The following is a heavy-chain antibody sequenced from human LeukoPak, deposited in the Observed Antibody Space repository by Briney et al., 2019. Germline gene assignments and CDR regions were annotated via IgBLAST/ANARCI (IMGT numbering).Heavy chain of an antibody. CDR2: IYYSGST. J-gene: IGHJ4*02. Sequence: SETLSLTCTVSGGPISSYYWSWIRQPPGKGLEWIGYIYYSGSTNYNPSLKSRVTISVDTSKNQFSLKLSSVTAADTAVYYCARQGLSPDYWGQGTLVTVSS. CDR1: GGPISSYY. V-gene: IGHV4-59*08. CDR3: ARQGLSPDY.